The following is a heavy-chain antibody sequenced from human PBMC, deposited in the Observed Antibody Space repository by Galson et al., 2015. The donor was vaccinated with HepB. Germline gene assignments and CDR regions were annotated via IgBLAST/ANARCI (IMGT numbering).Heavy chain of an antibody. D-gene: IGHD1-26*01. V-gene: IGHV3-48*01. Sequence: SLRLSCAASGFTFSSYTMNWVRQAPGEGLEWISYISTTSDNKFSADSVKGRFIISRDNAKNSLYLQMNSLRAEDTAVYYCARIALSGSYWYFDYWGQGTLVTVSS. CDR3: ARIALSGSYWYFDY. J-gene: IGHJ4*02. CDR1: GFTFSSYT. CDR2: ISTTSDNK.